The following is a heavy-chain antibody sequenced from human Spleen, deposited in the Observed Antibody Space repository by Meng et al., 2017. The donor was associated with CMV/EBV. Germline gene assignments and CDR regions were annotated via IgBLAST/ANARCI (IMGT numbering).Heavy chain of an antibody. Sequence: FSRYTIHWVRQAPGKGLEWVAVISCDGRNKYYADSVKRRFTISRDNSKNTLYLQMNSLRAEDTAVYYCARGWLSVADCGGDCGFGPWGQGTLVTVSS. CDR2: ISCDGRNK. V-gene: IGHV3-30*04. D-gene: IGHD2-21*01. J-gene: IGHJ5*02. CDR1: FSRYT. CDR3: ARGWLSVADCGGDCGFGP.